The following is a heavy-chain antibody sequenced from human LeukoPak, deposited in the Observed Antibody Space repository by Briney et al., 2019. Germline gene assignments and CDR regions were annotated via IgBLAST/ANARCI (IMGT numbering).Heavy chain of an antibody. CDR3: GGTGIFDY. CDR2: IRSGSTYI. V-gene: IGHV3-21*01. J-gene: IGHJ4*02. Sequence: GGSDCLSQPPAGPTVAMASTRSVRQAPGKGLEWVSSIRSGSTYINYADSVKDRFTISKDDAKNSLYLQMNSLSSEDTAVYYGGGTGIFDYWGQGTLVTVSS. D-gene: IGHD3/OR15-3a*01. CDR1: AGPTVAMA.